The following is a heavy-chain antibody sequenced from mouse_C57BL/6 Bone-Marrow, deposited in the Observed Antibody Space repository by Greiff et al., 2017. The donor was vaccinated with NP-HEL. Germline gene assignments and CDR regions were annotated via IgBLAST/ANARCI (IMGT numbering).Heavy chain of an antibody. J-gene: IGHJ2*01. CDR2: IDPENGDT. Sequence: EVQLVESGAELVRPGASVKLSCTASGFNIKDDYMHWVKQRPEQGLEWIGWIDPENGDTEYASKFQGKATITADTSSNTAYLQLSSLTSEDTAVYYCTRIWGDDYWGQGTTLTVSS. V-gene: IGHV14-4*01. D-gene: IGHD3-3*01. CDR1: GFNIKDDY. CDR3: TRIWGDDY.